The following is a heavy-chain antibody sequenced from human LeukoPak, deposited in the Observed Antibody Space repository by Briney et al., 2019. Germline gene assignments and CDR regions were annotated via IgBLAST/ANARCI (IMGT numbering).Heavy chain of an antibody. Sequence: GGSLRLSCAASGLTFPRYGFAWVRQAPGRGLQWVSGISGSGRDTFYSDSVKGRFTISRDNSKNTHYLQMSSLTAEDTAVYYCAKWGDFWTGLNNWYFELWGRGTLVTVSS. D-gene: IGHD3/OR15-3a*01. V-gene: IGHV3-23*01. J-gene: IGHJ2*01. CDR3: AKWGDFWTGLNNWYFEL. CDR1: GLTFPRYG. CDR2: ISGSGRDT.